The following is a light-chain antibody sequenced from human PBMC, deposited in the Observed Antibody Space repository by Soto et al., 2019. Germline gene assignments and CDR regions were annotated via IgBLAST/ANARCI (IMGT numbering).Light chain of an antibody. CDR2: DAS. V-gene: IGKV1-33*01. Sequence: DIQMTQSPSSLSASVGDRVTITCQASQDISNYLNWYQQKPGKAPKLLIYDASNLETGVPSRFSGSGSGTDSTFTISSLQPEDIATYYCQQYDNLPLTFGQGPKVEIK. CDR1: QDISNY. CDR3: QQYDNLPLT. J-gene: IGKJ1*01.